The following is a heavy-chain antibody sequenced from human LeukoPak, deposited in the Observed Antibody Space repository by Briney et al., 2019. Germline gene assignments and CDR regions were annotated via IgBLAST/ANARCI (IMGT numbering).Heavy chain of an antibody. CDR1: GGSISSYY. CDR2: IYYSGST. J-gene: IGHJ4*02. Sequence: SETLSLTCTVSGGSISSYYWSWIRQPPGKGLEWIGYIYYSGSTNYNPSLKSRVTISVDTSKSQFSLKLSSVTAADTAVYYCARVGYCSGGTCYSIFDYWGQGTLVTVSS. V-gene: IGHV4-59*01. CDR3: ARVGYCSGGTCYSIFDY. D-gene: IGHD2-15*01.